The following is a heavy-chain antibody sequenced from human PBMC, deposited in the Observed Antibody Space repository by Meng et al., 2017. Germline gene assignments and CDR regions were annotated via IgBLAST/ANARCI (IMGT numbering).Heavy chain of an antibody. CDR1: GFTFDDYA. CDR3: AKDGYCSSTSCYFSYYYYGMDV. J-gene: IGHJ6*02. CDR2: IGWNSGSI. V-gene: IGHV3-9*01. Sequence: SLKISCAASGFTFDDYAMHWVRQAPGKGLEWVSGIGWNSGSIGYADSVKGRFTISRDNAKNSLYLQMNSLRAEDTALYYCAKDGYCSSTSCYFSYYYYGMDVWGQGTTVTVSS. D-gene: IGHD2-2*01.